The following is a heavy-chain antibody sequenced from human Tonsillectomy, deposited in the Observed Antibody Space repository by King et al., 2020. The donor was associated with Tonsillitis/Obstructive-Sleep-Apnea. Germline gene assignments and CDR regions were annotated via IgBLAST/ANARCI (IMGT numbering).Heavy chain of an antibody. J-gene: IGHJ6*04. D-gene: IGHD3-16*01. Sequence: VQLQESGPGLVKPSETLSLTCTVSGGSVSSGSYYWSWIRQPPGKGLEWIGYIYYSGSTNYNPSLKSRVTISVDTSKNQFSLKLSSVTAADTDVYYCARDGSYGFSPVDVWGKGSTVTVSS. V-gene: IGHV4-61*01. CDR2: IYYSGST. CDR1: GGSVSSGSYY. CDR3: ARDGSYGFSPVDV.